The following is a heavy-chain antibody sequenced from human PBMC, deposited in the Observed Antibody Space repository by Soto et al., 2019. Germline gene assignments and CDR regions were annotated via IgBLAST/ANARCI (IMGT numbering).Heavy chain of an antibody. CDR2: FFSDAER. CDR1: GFSRTNGRMG. V-gene: IGHV2-26*01. D-gene: IGHD4-17*01. Sequence: QVTLKESGPVLVKPTETLTLNCSVSGFSRTNGRMGVSWIRQPPGKALEWLAHFFSDAERSYSTSMQSRLNMYKESSGMQLVLTMTNLAPADTATYFCSRMDGDSNYYGLDVWGHGIAVTVSS. J-gene: IGHJ6*02. CDR3: SRMDGDSNYYGLDV.